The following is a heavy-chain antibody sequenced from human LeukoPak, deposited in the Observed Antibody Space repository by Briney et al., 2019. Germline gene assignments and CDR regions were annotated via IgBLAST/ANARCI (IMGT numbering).Heavy chain of an antibody. D-gene: IGHD3-22*01. Sequence: SETLSLTXTVSGGSISSYYWSWIRQPPGKGLEWIGYIYYSGSTNYNPSLKSRVTISVDTSKNRFSLKLSSVTAADTAVYYCAGASYDSSGVHWGQGTLVTVSS. CDR1: GGSISSYY. CDR3: AGASYDSSGVH. J-gene: IGHJ4*02. V-gene: IGHV4-59*01. CDR2: IYYSGST.